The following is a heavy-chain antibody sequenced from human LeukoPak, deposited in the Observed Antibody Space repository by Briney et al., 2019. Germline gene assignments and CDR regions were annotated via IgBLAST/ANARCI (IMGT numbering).Heavy chain of an antibody. V-gene: IGHV4-30-2*01. D-gene: IGHD6-6*01. Sequence: SQTLSLTCTVSGGSITSGGFFWSWIRQPPGKGLEWIGYIYHNGDTYYNPSLNSRVTMSVDRSKNQFSLKLSSVTAADTAVYYCARDNEYSSSFDPWGQGTLVTVSS. CDR1: GGSITSGGFF. CDR2: IYHNGDT. CDR3: ARDNEYSSSFDP. J-gene: IGHJ5*02.